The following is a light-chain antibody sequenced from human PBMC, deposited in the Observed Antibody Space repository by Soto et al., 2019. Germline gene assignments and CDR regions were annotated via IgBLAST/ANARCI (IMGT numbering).Light chain of an antibody. CDR1: QSIAAS. CDR2: DVS. Sequence: DVQMTQSPSTLSASVGDSVTITCRASQSIAASLAWYQLKPGEAPKLLIYDVSNLESGVPSRFSGSGSGKEFSLTIRSLHPDDFATYYCQQYDYSRTFGQGTKVEIK. CDR3: QQYDYSRT. V-gene: IGKV1-5*01. J-gene: IGKJ1*01.